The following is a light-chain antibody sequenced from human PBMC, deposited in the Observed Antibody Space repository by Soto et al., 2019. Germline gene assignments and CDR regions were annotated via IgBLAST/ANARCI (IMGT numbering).Light chain of an antibody. Sequence: EILMTQSPASLSASLGERATLSCRASQSVSSYLDWYQQKPGQAPRLLMYGASTRATGVPARFSGWGSGGEDTLPISSLLQQDFVANYCQQHSNRTLITFGQGTRLEIK. J-gene: IGKJ5*01. CDR3: QQHSNRTLIT. V-gene: IGKV3-15*01. CDR1: QSVSSY. CDR2: GAS.